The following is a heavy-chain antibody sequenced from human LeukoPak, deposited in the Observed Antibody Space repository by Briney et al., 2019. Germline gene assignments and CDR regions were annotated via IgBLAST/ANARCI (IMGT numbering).Heavy chain of an antibody. Sequence: GGSLRLSCAASGFTFSSYWMSWVRQAPGKGLEWVANIKKDGSEKYYVDSVKGRFTISRDNAKTSLYLQMNSLRAEDTAVYYCAGYLSGVTGYTYGRGIDYWGQGTLVTVSS. CDR2: IKKDGSEK. CDR1: GFTFSSYW. V-gene: IGHV3-7*01. CDR3: AGYLSGVTGYTYGRGIDY. D-gene: IGHD5-18*01. J-gene: IGHJ4*02.